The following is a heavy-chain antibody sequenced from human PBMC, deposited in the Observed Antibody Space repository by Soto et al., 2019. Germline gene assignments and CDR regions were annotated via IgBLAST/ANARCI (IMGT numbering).Heavy chain of an antibody. J-gene: IGHJ6*02. CDR1: GFTFSSYG. V-gene: IGHV3-30*18. CDR3: AKDLAAAGYYYYYYGMDV. CDR2: ISYDGSNK. Sequence: GGSLRLSCAASGFTFSSYGMHWVRQAPGKGLEWVAVISYDGSNKYYADSVKGRFTISRDNSKNTLYRQMNSLRAEDTAVYYCAKDLAAAGYYYYYYGMDVWGQGTTVTVSS. D-gene: IGHD6-13*01.